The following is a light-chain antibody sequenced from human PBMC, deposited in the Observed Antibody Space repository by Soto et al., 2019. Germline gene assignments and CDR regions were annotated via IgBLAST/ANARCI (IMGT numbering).Light chain of an antibody. Sequence: QSVLTQPASVSGSRGQSITISCTGTSSDVGGYDYVSWYQQHPGKAPKLIIYDVSNRPSGLSNRFSGSKSGNTASLTISGLQTEDEADYFCSSYRSSGTSYVFGTGTKLTVL. J-gene: IGLJ1*01. CDR2: DVS. CDR1: SSDVGGYDY. V-gene: IGLV2-14*01. CDR3: SSYRSSGTSYV.